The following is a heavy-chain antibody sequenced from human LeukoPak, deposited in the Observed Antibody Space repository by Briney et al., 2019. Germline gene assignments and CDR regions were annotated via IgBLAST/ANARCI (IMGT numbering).Heavy chain of an antibody. Sequence: SETLSLTCTVSGGSISGSYYWGWIRQPPGKGLEWIGSIYHSGSTYYNPSLKSRVTISVDTSKNQFSLKLSSVTAADTAVYYCARYGSRSQDFDPWGQGTLVTVSS. J-gene: IGHJ5*02. D-gene: IGHD3-10*01. CDR2: IYHSGST. CDR3: ARYGSRSQDFDP. V-gene: IGHV4-38-2*02. CDR1: GGSISGSYY.